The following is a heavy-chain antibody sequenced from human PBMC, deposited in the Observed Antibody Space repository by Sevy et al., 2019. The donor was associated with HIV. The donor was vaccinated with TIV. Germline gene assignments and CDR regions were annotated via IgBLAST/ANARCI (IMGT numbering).Heavy chain of an antibody. J-gene: IGHJ4*02. V-gene: IGHV4-34*01. CDR1: GGTFSGYY. D-gene: IGHD2-2*01. CDR3: ARRAVPAAMS. CDR2: INHSGST. Sequence: SETLSLTCAVYGGTFSGYYWSWICQPPGKGLEWIGEINHSGSTNYSPSLKSRVTISVDTSKNQFSLKLSSVTAADTAVYYCARRAVPAAMSWGQGTLVTVSS.